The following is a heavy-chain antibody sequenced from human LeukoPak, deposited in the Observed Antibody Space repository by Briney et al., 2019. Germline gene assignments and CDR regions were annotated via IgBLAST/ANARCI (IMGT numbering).Heavy chain of an antibody. CDR2: ISGSGGST. D-gene: IGHD3-9*01. V-gene: IGHV3-23*01. J-gene: IGHJ6*02. CDR1: GFTFSSYA. CDR3: AKAQRYYDNLWGMDV. Sequence: GGSLRLSCAASGFTFSSYAMSWVRQAPGKGLEWVSAISGSGGSTYYADSVKGRFTISRDNSKNTLYLQMNSLRAEDTAVYYCAKAQRYYDNLWGMDVWGQGTTVTVSS.